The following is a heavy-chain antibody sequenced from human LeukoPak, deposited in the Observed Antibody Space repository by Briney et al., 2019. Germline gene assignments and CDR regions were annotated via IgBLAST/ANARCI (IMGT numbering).Heavy chain of an antibody. J-gene: IGHJ6*02. D-gene: IGHD1-26*01. CDR3: ARELGATPFYYHGMDV. V-gene: IGHV3-7*01. CDR2: IKQDGSEK. Sequence: GGSLRLSCAASGFTFSSYWMSWVRQAPGKGLEWVANIKQDGSEKYYVDSVKGRFTISRDNAKNSLYLQMNSLRAEDTAVYNCARELGATPFYYHGMDVWGQGTTVTVSS. CDR1: GFTFSSYW.